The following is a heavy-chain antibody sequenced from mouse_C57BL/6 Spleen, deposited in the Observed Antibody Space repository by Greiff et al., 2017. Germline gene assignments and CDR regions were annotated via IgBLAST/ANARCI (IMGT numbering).Heavy chain of an antibody. Sequence: VQLKQSGPELVKPGASVKMSCKASGYTFTDYNMHWVKQSHGKSLEWIGYINPNNGGTSYNQKFKGKATLTVNKSSSTAYMELRSLTSEDSAVYYCARGTTGTGTLFDYWGQGTTLTVAS. D-gene: IGHD4-1*01. CDR2: INPNNGGT. CDR1: GYTFTDYN. V-gene: IGHV1-22*01. CDR3: ARGTTGTGTLFDY. J-gene: IGHJ2*01.